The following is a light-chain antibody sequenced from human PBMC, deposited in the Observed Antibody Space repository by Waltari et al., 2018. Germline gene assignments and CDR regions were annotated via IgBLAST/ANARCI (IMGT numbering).Light chain of an antibody. CDR3: CSYAGSRIHVL. CDR2: DVS. CDR1: SSDVGGYNY. V-gene: IGLV2-23*02. J-gene: IGLJ2*01. Sequence: QSALTQPASVSGSPGQSITISCTGTSSDVGGYNYVSWYPPYPGKAPKLMIYDVSKRPSGVSNRFSGSKSGNTASLTISGLQAEDEADYYCCSYAGSRIHVLFGGGTKLTVL.